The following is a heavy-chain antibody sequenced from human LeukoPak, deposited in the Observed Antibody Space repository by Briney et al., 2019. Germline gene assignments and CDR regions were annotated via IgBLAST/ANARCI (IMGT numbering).Heavy chain of an antibody. CDR2: IYPGDSNI. J-gene: IGHJ4*02. CDR3: ARFNARQLERGDF. Sequence: GESLKISCKGSGYSFTSYWIGWVRQMPGKGPEWMGIIYPGDSNIRYSPSFQGQVTISADKSISTAYLQWSSLEASDTAMYYCARFNARQLERGDFWGQGTLVTVPS. CDR1: GYSFTSYW. V-gene: IGHV5-51*01. D-gene: IGHD3-3*01.